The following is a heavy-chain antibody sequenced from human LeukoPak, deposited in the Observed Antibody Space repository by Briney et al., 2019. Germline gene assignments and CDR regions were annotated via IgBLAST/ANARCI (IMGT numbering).Heavy chain of an antibody. D-gene: IGHD3-22*01. CDR2: ISSSSSYI. CDR3: ASGSTYYYDSSGYGVFDY. J-gene: IGHJ4*02. V-gene: IGHV3-21*01. Sequence: GGSLRLSCAASGFTFSSYSMNWVRQAPGQGLEWVSSISSSSSYIYYADSVKGRFTISRDNAKNSLYLQMNSLRAEDTAVYYCASGSTYYYDSSGYGVFDYWGQGTLVTVSS. CDR1: GFTFSSYS.